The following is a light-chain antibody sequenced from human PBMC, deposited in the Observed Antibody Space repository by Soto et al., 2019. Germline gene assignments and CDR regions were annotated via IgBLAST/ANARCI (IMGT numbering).Light chain of an antibody. V-gene: IGKV3-11*01. CDR3: QQRSHWPWT. CDR2: DAS. Sequence: EIVLTQSPATLSLSPGERATLSCRASQSVSSYLAWYQQKPGQAPRLLIYDASNRATGIPARFSGSGSGTDFTLTISRLEPEDFAVYYCQQRSHWPWTFGQGTKVEIK. CDR1: QSVSSY. J-gene: IGKJ1*01.